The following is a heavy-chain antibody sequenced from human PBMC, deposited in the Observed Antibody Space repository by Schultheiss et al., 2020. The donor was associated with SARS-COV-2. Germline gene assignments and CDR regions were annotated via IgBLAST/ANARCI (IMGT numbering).Heavy chain of an antibody. CDR2: INPNSGGT. Sequence: ASVKVSCKASGYTFTGYYMHWVRQAPGQGLEWMGWINPNSGGTNYAQKFQGRVTMTTDTSTSTAYMELRSLRSDDTAVYYCARDERYSSSSVYFQHWGQGTLVTVSS. D-gene: IGHD6-6*01. CDR3: ARDERYSSSSVYFQH. J-gene: IGHJ1*01. V-gene: IGHV1-2*02. CDR1: GYTFTGYY.